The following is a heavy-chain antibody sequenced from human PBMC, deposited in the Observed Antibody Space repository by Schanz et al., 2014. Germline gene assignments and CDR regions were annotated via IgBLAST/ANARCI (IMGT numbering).Heavy chain of an antibody. CDR3: IQSPVPMAFDM. CDR2: ISADNGNT. Sequence: QGQLVESGGEVKKPGASVKVSCKASGYIFIGYFIHWVRQAPGQGLEWMGWISADNGNTNYAQRLQGRVTMTTDTSTSTAYMELRSLRSDDTAVYYCIQSPVPMAFDMWGQGTKVTVSS. CDR1: GYIFIGYF. V-gene: IGHV1-18*04. J-gene: IGHJ3*02.